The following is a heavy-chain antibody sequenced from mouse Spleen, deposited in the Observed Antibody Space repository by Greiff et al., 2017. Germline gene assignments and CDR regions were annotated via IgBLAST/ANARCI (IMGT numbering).Heavy chain of an antibody. V-gene: IGHV1-69*01. CDR3: ARHYYGDYYFDY. CDR2: IDPSDSYT. D-gene: IGHD2-13*01. CDR1: GYTFTSYW. Sequence: QVQLQQSGAELVMPGASVKLSCKASGYTFTSYWMHWVKQRPGQGLEWIGEIDPSDSYTNYNQKFKGKATLTVDKSSSTAYMQLSSLTSEDSAVYYCARHYYGDYYFDYWGQGTTLTVSS. J-gene: IGHJ2*01.